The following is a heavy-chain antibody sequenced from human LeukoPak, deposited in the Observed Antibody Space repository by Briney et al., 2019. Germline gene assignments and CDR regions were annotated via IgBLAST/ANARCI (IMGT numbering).Heavy chain of an antibody. J-gene: IGHJ4*02. Sequence: PGGSLRLSCEASGFIFSNYGMNWVRQAPGKGLEWVAVVSSDGSNKYYVDSVKGRFTISRDNSKNTLYLQMNTLGAEDTAVYYCAKGYSYGYAYFDYWGQGTLVTVSS. D-gene: IGHD5-18*01. V-gene: IGHV3-30*18. CDR1: GFIFSNYG. CDR2: VSSDGSNK. CDR3: AKGYSYGYAYFDY.